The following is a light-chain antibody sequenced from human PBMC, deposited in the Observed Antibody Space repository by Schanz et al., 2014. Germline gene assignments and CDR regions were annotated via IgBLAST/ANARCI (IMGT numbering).Light chain of an antibody. Sequence: DIQMTQSPSSLSASVGDRVTITCRASQSISKYLNWYQQKPGKAPKLLIYDASSLESGVPSRFSGSGSGTEFTLTISSLQPDDYATYYCQQYSSYSGFTFGPGTKVDIK. V-gene: IGKV1-5*01. CDR2: DAS. J-gene: IGKJ3*01. CDR3: QQYSSYSGFT. CDR1: QSISKY.